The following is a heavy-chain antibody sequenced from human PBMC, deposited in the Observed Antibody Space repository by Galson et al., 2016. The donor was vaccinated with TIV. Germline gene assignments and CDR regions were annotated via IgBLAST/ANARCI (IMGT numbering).Heavy chain of an antibody. Sequence: TLSLTCTVSGGSISSNGIFWSWIRQHPGKGLEWIGYIYHSGSTHYNPSLKSRVAMSVDTSKNQFSLTLTSVTAAATAVYYCSRDQDSGAYVDYWGQGTLVTVSS. V-gene: IGHV4-31*03. CDR3: SRDQDSGAYVDY. CDR2: IYHSGST. D-gene: IGHD2-15*01. CDR1: GGSISSNGIF. J-gene: IGHJ4*02.